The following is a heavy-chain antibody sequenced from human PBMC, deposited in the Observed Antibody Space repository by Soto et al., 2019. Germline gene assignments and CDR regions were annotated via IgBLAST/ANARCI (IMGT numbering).Heavy chain of an antibody. J-gene: IGHJ5*02. Sequence: PSETLSLTCTVSGGSISSYYWSWIRQPPGKGLEWIGYIHYSGSTSYNPSLKSRVTISVDTSKNQFSLNLSSVTAADTALYYCARTAHSSSSFGDWFDPWGQGTLVTVSS. CDR1: GGSISSYY. CDR3: ARTAHSSSSFGDWFDP. D-gene: IGHD6-6*01. V-gene: IGHV4-59*12. CDR2: IHYSGST.